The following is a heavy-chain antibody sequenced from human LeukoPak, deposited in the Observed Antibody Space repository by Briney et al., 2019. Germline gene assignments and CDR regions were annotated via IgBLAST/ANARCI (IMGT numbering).Heavy chain of an antibody. Sequence: PSETLSLTCTVSGGSISSYYWSWIRQPPGKGLEWIGYIYYSGSTNYNPSLKSRVTISVDTSKNQFSLKLSSVTAADTAVYYCARDSRNDFWSGYYKTLYYYYGMDVWGQGTTVTVSS. CDR3: ARDSRNDFWSGYYKTLYYYYGMDV. CDR1: GGSISSYY. V-gene: IGHV4-59*01. J-gene: IGHJ6*02. CDR2: IYYSGST. D-gene: IGHD3-3*01.